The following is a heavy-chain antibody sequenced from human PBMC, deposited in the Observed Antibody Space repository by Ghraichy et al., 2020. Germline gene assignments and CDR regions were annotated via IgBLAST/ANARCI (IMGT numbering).Heavy chain of an antibody. CDR3: ARLHRGAIVVVPAAISRGRPNPYYYYMDV. D-gene: IGHD2-2*01. J-gene: IGHJ6*03. V-gene: IGHV4-34*01. Sequence: SQTLSLTCAVYGGSFSGYYWSWIRQPPGKGLEWIGEINHSGSTNYNPSLKSRVTISVDTSKNQFSLKLSSVTAADTAVYYCARLHRGAIVVVPAAISRGRPNPYYYYMDVWGKGTTVTVSS. CDR1: GGSFSGYY. CDR2: INHSGST.